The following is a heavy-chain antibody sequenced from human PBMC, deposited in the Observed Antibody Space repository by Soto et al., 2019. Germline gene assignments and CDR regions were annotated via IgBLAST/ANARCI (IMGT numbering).Heavy chain of an antibody. CDR2: IYYSGST. CDR3: GRRGPQPEYYYDGSENWFDP. V-gene: IGHV4-39*02. CDR1: GGSISSSSYY. Sequence: PSETLSLTCTVSGGSISSSSYYWGWIRQPPGKGLEWIGSIYYSGSTYYNPSLKSRVTISVDTSKNHFSLKLSSVTAADTAVYYWGRRGPQPEYYYDGSENWFDPGGQGT. J-gene: IGHJ5*02. D-gene: IGHD3-22*01.